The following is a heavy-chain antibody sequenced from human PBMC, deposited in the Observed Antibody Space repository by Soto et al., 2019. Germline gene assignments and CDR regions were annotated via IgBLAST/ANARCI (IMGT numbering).Heavy chain of an antibody. D-gene: IGHD2-2*01. J-gene: IGHJ3*02. Sequence: ASVKVSCKASGYTFTSYGISWVRQAPGQGLEWMGWISAYNGNTNYAQKLQGRVTMTTDTSTSTAYMELRSLRSDDTAVYYCARDFGSRYCSSTSCPMGIDAFDIWGQGTMVTVSS. CDR3: ARDFGSRYCSSTSCPMGIDAFDI. CDR2: ISAYNGNT. V-gene: IGHV1-18*01. CDR1: GYTFTSYG.